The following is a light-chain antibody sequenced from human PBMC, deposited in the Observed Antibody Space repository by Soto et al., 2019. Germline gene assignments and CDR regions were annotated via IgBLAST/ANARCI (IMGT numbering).Light chain of an antibody. CDR2: GTS. J-gene: IGKJ2*01. CDR1: QTISNY. V-gene: IGKV1-39*01. Sequence: DIEMTQSPSSLSASVGDRVIITCRASQTISNYVNWYQQKPGKAPQLLIYGTSSLHGGVPSRFSGGGSGTELTRTIRGLQAEDLATYSCQQSYATPYPFGQGNKVEI. CDR3: QQSYATPYP.